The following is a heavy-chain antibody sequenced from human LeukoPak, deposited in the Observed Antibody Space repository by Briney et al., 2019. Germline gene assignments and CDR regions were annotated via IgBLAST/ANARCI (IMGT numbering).Heavy chain of an antibody. J-gene: IGHJ4*02. CDR1: GGSISSYY. CDR3: ARGDSSWPYYFDC. D-gene: IGHD6-13*01. Sequence: PSETLSLTCTVSGGSISSYYWNWIRQSPGKGLEWIGYIYYSGSTNYNPSLNSRVTISVDTSKNQFSLKLNSLTAADTAVYYCARGDSSWPYYFDCWGQGTLVTVSS. V-gene: IGHV4-59*01. CDR2: IYYSGST.